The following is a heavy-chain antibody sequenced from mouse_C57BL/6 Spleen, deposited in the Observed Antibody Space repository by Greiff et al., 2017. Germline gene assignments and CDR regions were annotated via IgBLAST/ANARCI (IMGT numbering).Heavy chain of an antibody. Sequence: EVKLMESGGDLVKPGGSLKLSCAASGFTFSSYGMSWVRQTPDKRLEWVATISSGGSYTYYPDSVKGRFTISRDNAKNTLDLQMSSLKSEDTAMYYCARLITTVVATYYFDYWGQGTTLTVSS. CDR2: ISSGGSYT. V-gene: IGHV5-6*01. CDR1: GFTFSSYG. J-gene: IGHJ2*01. D-gene: IGHD1-1*01. CDR3: ARLITTVVATYYFDY.